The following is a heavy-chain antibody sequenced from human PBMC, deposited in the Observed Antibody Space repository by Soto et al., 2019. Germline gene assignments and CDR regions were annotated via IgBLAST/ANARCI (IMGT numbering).Heavy chain of an antibody. J-gene: IGHJ4*02. D-gene: IGHD3-22*01. V-gene: IGHV1-18*04. CDR2: ISAYNGNT. CDR1: GYTFTSYG. CDR3: ARYCYDSSGYYHEQFDY. Sequence: ASVKVSCKASGYTFTSYGISWVRQAPGQGLEWMGWISAYNGNTNYAQKLQGRVTMTTDTSTSTAYMELRSLRSDDTAVYYCARYCYDSSGYYHEQFDYRGQGTLVSVCS.